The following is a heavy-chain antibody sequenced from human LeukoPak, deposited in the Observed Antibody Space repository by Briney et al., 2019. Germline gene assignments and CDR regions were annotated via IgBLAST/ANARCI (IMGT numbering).Heavy chain of an antibody. J-gene: IGHJ6*03. CDR1: GFTFDDYT. CDR2: ISWDGGST. CDR3: AKGNDYYYYYMDV. Sequence: AGGSLRLPCAASGFTFDDYTMHWVRQAPGKGLEWVSLISWDGGSTYYADSVKGRFTISRDNSKNSLYLQMNSLRTEDTALYYCAKGNDYYYYYMDVWGKGTTVTVSS. V-gene: IGHV3-43*01.